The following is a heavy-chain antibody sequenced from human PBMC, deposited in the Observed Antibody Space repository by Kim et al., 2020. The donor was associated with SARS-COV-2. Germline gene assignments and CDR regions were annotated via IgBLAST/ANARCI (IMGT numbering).Heavy chain of an antibody. CDR3: ARRESTGWSIDY. CDR1: GYTFTDYY. D-gene: IGHD6-19*01. Sequence: ASVKVSCKASGYTFTDYYMHWVRQAPGQGLERVGRINPNSGGTTYAQKFQGRVTMTRDPSINTAYMELSSLRSDDTAVYYCARRESTGWSIDYWGQGTLVTVS. V-gene: IGHV1-2*06. CDR2: INPNSGGT. J-gene: IGHJ4*02.